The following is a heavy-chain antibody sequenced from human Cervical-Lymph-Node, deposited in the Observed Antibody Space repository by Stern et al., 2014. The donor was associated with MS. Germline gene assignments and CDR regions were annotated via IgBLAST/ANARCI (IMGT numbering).Heavy chain of an antibody. CDR2: ITFDGSSR. J-gene: IGHJ3*02. CDR1: GFIFSNSA. Sequence: VQPLESGGGAVQPGRSLRLSCAASGFIFSNSAMHWVRQAPGKGLEWVSTITFDGSSRYYTDSVKGRFTISRVNSENTLSLQLNTPRPDDTAVYYCASGTSNEFGPFDMWGQGAMVTVSS. V-gene: IGHV3-30*04. D-gene: IGHD3-16*01. CDR3: ASGTSNEFGPFDM.